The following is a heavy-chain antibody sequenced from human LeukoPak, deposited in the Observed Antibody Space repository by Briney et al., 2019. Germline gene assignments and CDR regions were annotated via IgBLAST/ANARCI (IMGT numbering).Heavy chain of an antibody. J-gene: IGHJ4*02. Sequence: GGSLRLSCAASGFTFRNYWMSWVRQVPGTGLEWVANIKQDGSDRNYVTSVRGRFTISRDNAESSLYLQMNSLRAEDTAVYYCARALSGWGQGTLATVSS. D-gene: IGHD3-3*01. V-gene: IGHV3-7*03. CDR1: GFTFRNYW. CDR3: ARALSG. CDR2: IKQDGSDR.